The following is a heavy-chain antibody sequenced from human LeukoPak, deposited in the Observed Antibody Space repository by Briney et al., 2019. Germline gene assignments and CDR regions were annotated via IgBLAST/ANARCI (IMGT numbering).Heavy chain of an antibody. J-gene: IGHJ1*01. CDR1: GGSISSGSYY. V-gene: IGHV4-61*01. D-gene: IGHD3-22*01. CDR2: IYYSGST. CDR3: ARLKYYYDSSGYRAEYFQH. Sequence: SETLSLTCTVSGGSISSGSYYWSWIRQPPGKGLEWIGYIYYSGSTNYNPPLKSRVTISVYTSKNQFSLKLSSVTAADTAVYYCARLKYYYDSSGYRAEYFQHWGQGTLVTVSS.